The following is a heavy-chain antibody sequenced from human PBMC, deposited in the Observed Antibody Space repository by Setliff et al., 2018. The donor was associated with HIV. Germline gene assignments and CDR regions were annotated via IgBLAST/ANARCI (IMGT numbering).Heavy chain of an antibody. CDR3: AACSGDCF. V-gene: IGHV3-30*02. CDR1: GFSLTTYG. CDR2: IQHDGSYK. J-gene: IGHJ4*02. D-gene: IGHD2-21*02. Sequence: PGESLKISCAASGFSLTTYGMHWVRQTPGKGLEWVAFIQHDGSYKNYADSVKGRFTISRDNSKNTLYLQMDSLRAEDTAVYYCAACSGDCFWGQGTLVTVSS.